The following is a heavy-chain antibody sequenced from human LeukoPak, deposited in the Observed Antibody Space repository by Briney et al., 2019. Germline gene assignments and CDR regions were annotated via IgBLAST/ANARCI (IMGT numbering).Heavy chain of an antibody. CDR3: ARDRGYCSGGSCYPEGGFDY. V-gene: IGHV3-23*01. Sequence: GGSLRLSCAASGFTFSSYAMSWVRQAPGKGLEWVSAISGSGGSTYYADSVKGRFTISRDNAKNSLYLQMNSLRAEDTAVYYCARDRGYCSGGSCYPEGGFDYWGQGTLVTVSS. J-gene: IGHJ4*02. CDR1: GFTFSSYA. CDR2: ISGSGGST. D-gene: IGHD2-15*01.